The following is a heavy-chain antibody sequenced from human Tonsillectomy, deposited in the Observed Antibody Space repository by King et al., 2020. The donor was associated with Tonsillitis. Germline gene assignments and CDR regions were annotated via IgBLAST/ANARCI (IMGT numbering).Heavy chain of an antibody. CDR2: IWDDGSNK. CDR1: GFTFSSYG. V-gene: IGHV3-33*01. CDR3: ARDAYKRLSHDDY. Sequence: VQLVESGGGVVQPGRSLRLSCAASGFTFSSYGMHWVRQAPGKGLEWVAVIWDDGSNKYYADSVKGRFTISRDNSKNTLYLQMNSLRAEDTAVYYCARDAYKRLSHDDYWGQGTLVTVSS. J-gene: IGHJ4*02. D-gene: IGHD1-14*01.